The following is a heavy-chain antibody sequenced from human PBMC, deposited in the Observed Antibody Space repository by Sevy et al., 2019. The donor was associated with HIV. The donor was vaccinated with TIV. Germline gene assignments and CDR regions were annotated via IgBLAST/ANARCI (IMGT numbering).Heavy chain of an antibody. Sequence: SETLSLTCTVSGGSVRSGAYYWSWIRQPPGKGLEWIGYIYYTGDTNYHPSLKSRVTISVDTSKNQFSLKLSSVTAADTAVYYCATGGCSNGICYRSYYYHAMDVWGQGTTVTVSS. CDR2: IYYTGDT. V-gene: IGHV4-61*08. J-gene: IGHJ6*02. CDR1: GGSVRSGAYY. CDR3: ATGGCSNGICYRSYYYHAMDV. D-gene: IGHD2-8*01.